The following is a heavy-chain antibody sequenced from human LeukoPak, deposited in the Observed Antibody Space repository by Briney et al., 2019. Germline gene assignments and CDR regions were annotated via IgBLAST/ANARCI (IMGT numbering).Heavy chain of an antibody. CDR3: ARGPYVWGSYRYDNWFDP. J-gene: IGHJ5*02. D-gene: IGHD3-16*02. CDR1: GGSISSYY. Sequence: SETQSLTCTVSGGSISSYYWSWIRQPPGKGLEWIGYIYYSGSTNYNPSLKSRVTISVDTSKNQFSLKLSSVTAADTAVYYCARGPYVWGSYRYDNWFDPWGQGTLVTVSS. CDR2: IYYSGST. V-gene: IGHV4-59*01.